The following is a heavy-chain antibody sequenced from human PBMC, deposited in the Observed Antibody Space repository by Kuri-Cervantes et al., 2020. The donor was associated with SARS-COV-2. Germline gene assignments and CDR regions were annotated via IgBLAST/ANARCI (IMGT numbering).Heavy chain of an antibody. Sequence: SVKVSCKASGGTFSSYAISWVRQAPGQGLEWMGGIIPIFGTANYAQKFQGRVTITTDESTSTAYMELSSLRSEDTAVYYCARRGAHDRRSSGIQLWSVYYFDYWGQGTLVTDSS. CDR1: GGTFSSYA. J-gene: IGHJ4*02. V-gene: IGHV1-69*05. CDR2: IIPIFGTA. D-gene: IGHD5-18*01. CDR3: ARRGAHDRRSSGIQLWSVYYFDY.